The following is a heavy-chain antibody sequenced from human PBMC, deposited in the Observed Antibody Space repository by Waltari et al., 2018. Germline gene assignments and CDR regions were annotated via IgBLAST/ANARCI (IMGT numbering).Heavy chain of an antibody. CDR2: IGGKGGGT. J-gene: IGHJ5*01. D-gene: IGHD3-10*01. Sequence: AAGEGVGWVSTIGGKGGGTYYADAAKGRFHSARDCSTNTLYLQMTSLRAGEAAVYYCAKRGVFGLGNTFKNNWFDSWGQGTLVTVSS. CDR3: AKRGVFGLGNTFKNNWFDS. V-gene: IGHV3-23*01.